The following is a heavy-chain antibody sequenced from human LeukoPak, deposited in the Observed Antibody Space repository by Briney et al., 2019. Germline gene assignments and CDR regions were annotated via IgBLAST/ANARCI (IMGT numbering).Heavy chain of an antibody. J-gene: IGHJ4*02. Sequence: GGSLRLSCAASGFTFSSYWMSWVRQAPGKGLEWVANIKQDGSEKYYVDSVKGRFTISRDNAKNSLYLKMNSLRAEDTAVYYCARDGTYGGTPVDYWGQGTLVTVSS. CDR2: IKQDGSEK. CDR3: ARDGTYGGTPVDY. V-gene: IGHV3-7*01. D-gene: IGHD4-23*01. CDR1: GFTFSSYW.